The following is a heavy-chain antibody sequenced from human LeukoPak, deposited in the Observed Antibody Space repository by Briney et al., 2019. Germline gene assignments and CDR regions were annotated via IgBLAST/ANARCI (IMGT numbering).Heavy chain of an antibody. CDR2: INHSGST. CDR1: GGSFRGYY. J-gene: IGHJ3*02. V-gene: IGHV4-34*01. D-gene: IGHD3-3*01. Sequence: SETLSLTCAVYGGSFRGYYWSWIRQPPGKGLEWIGEINHSGSTNYNPSLKSRVTISVDTSKNQFSLKLSSVTAADTAVYYCARVMGATYYDFWSGYPYDAFDIWGQGTMVTVSS. CDR3: ARVMGATYYDFWSGYPYDAFDI.